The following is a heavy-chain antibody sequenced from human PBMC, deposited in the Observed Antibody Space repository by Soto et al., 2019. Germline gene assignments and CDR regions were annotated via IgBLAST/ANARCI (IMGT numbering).Heavy chain of an antibody. Sequence: EVQLVESGGGLVQPGGSLRLSCAASGFTFSSYWMHWVRQAPGKGLGWVSRINSEGSSTYYADSVKGRFTISRDNANNTLYLEMNSLRAEDTAVYYCATVVPFDYWGQGTLVPVSS. D-gene: IGHD2-2*01. V-gene: IGHV3-74*01. CDR3: ATVVPFDY. CDR2: INSEGSST. J-gene: IGHJ4*02. CDR1: GFTFSSYW.